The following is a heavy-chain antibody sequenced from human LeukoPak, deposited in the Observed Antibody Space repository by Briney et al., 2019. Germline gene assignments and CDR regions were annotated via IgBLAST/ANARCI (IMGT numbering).Heavy chain of an antibody. CDR3: ARDLNPYYYGSGDFDY. CDR1: GGTFSSYA. CDR2: IIPIFGTA. V-gene: IGHV1-69*05. J-gene: IGHJ4*02. D-gene: IGHD3-10*01. Sequence: GASVKVSCKASGGTFSSYAISWVRQAPGQGLEWMGRIIPIFGTANYAQKFQGRVTITTDESTSTAYMEPSSLRSEDTAVYYCARDLNPYYYGSGDFDYWGQGTLVTVSS.